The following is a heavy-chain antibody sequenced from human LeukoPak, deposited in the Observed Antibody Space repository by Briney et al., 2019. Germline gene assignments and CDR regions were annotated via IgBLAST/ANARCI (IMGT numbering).Heavy chain of an antibody. CDR1: GYTFTSYG. V-gene: IGHV1-18*01. CDR2: ISAYNSNT. J-gene: IGHJ3*01. Sequence: ASVKVSCKASGYTFTSYGISSVRQAPGQGLEWMGWISAYNSNTNYAQKLQGRVTMTTDTSTSTAYMEMRILRSDDPAIYYCARVRLVWGMETFDLWGQGTMVTVFS. D-gene: IGHD3-16*01. CDR3: ARVRLVWGMETFDL.